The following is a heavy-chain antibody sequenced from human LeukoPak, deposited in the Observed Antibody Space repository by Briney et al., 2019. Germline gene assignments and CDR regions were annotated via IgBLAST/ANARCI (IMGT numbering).Heavy chain of an antibody. D-gene: IGHD1-14*01. CDR3: TRYPRYPNRYRFDL. CDR1: GGSFSGYY. Sequence: SETLSLTCAVYGGSFSGYYWSWIRQSPGKGLEWIGEITKSGNTNYNPSLKSRVNISVDTSKNHFSLNLTSVTAADTALYYCTRYPRYPNRYRFDLWGQGTLVSVSS. V-gene: IGHV4-34*01. CDR2: ITKSGNT. J-gene: IGHJ5*02.